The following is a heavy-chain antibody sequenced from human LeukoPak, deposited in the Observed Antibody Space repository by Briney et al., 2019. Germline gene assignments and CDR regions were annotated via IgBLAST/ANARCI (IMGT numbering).Heavy chain of an antibody. J-gene: IGHJ6*03. CDR2: ISHGGST. V-gene: IGHV4-34*01. CDR3: ARGRGSSWLYYYYYMDV. Sequence: PSETLSLTCAVYGGSFSGYYWSWIRQPPGKGLEWIGEISHGGSTNYNPSLKSRVTISVDTSKNQFSLKLSSVTAADTAVYYCARGRGSSWLYYYYYMDVWGKGTTVTVSS. D-gene: IGHD6-13*01. CDR1: GGSFSGYY.